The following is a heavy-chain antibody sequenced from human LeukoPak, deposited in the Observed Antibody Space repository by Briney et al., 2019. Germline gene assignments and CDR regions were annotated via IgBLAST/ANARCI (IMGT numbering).Heavy chain of an antibody. J-gene: IGHJ3*01. D-gene: IGHD3-10*01. CDR3: ARDLSTVRDGDYDGFDV. Sequence: EGSLRLSCAASGFIFSAYTMNWVRQAPGRGLEWVSSISLSGSHIYYADSMRGRFAVSRDNAKNSLYLQMNSLRAEDTAVYYCARDLSTVRDGDYDGFDVWGQGTTVTVSS. CDR1: GFIFSAYT. CDR2: ISLSGSHI. V-gene: IGHV3-21*01.